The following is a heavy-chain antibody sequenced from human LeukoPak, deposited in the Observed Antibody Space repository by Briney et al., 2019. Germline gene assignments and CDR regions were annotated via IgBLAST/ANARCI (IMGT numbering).Heavy chain of an antibody. D-gene: IGHD3-9*01. CDR3: ARLYYDILTGSYGYGMDV. J-gene: IGHJ6*02. Sequence: PGGSLRLSCAASGFTFSSYAMHWVRQAPGKGLEWVAVISYDGSNKYYADSVKGRFTISRDNSKNTLYLQMNSLRAEDTAVYYCARLYYDILTGSYGYGMDVWGQGTTVTVSS. V-gene: IGHV3-30-3*01. CDR2: ISYDGSNK. CDR1: GFTFSSYA.